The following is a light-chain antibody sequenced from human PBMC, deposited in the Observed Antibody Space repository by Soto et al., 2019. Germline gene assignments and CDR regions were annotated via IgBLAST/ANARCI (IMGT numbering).Light chain of an antibody. CDR1: SSDIGTYNV. CDR3: SPYDGSSTYV. Sequence: QSALTQPAPVSGSPGQSITISCTGTSSDIGTYNVVSWYQQHPGKAPKVMIYEATKRPSGVSNRFSGSKSGNTASLTISGLQPDQEADYSCSPYDGSSTYVFGTGTNVTV. V-gene: IGLV2-23*01. CDR2: EAT. J-gene: IGLJ1*01.